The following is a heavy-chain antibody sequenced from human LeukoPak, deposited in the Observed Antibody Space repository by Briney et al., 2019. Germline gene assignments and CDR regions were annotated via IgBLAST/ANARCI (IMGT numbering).Heavy chain of an antibody. CDR1: GFTFSNFA. CDR2: ISPDGNYI. V-gene: IGHV3-23*01. J-gene: IGHJ4*02. Sequence: GGSLRLSCAASGFTFSNFAMSWVRQTPGTGLAWLSAISPDGNYIYYADSVKGRFTISRDNSKNTLYLQMNSLRAEDTAIYYCAKLPSYYYDSSGYYYFDYWGQGTLVTVSP. CDR3: AKLPSYYYDSSGYYYFDY. D-gene: IGHD3-22*01.